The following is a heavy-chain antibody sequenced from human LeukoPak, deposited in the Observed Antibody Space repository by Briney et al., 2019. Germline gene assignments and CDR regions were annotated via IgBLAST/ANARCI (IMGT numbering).Heavy chain of an antibody. CDR1: GFTFSSYS. V-gene: IGHV3-20*04. CDR3: AREEAYYYYMDV. CDR2: INWNGGST. J-gene: IGHJ6*03. Sequence: PGGSLRLSCAASGFTFSSYSMNWVRQAPGKGLEWVSGINWNGGSTGYADSVKGRFTISRDNAKNSLYLQMNSLRAEDTALYYCAREEAYYYYMDVWGKGTTVTVSS.